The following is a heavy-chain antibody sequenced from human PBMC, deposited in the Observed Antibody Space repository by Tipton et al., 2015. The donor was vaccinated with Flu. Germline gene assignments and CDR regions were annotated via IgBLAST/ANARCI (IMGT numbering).Heavy chain of an antibody. J-gene: IGHJ6*02. CDR1: GYTFTTHG. CDR2: IITYNGQT. CDR3: ARYYDILTGHGMDV. V-gene: IGHV1-18*01. D-gene: IGHD3-9*01. Sequence: QLVQSGAELKKPGASVKVSCKASGYTFTTHGISWVRQAPGQGLEWMGWIITYNGQTNYAQKFQGRMTITTDTSTTTAYMELRSLRSNDTAVYYCARYYDILTGHGMDVWGQGTTVTVSS.